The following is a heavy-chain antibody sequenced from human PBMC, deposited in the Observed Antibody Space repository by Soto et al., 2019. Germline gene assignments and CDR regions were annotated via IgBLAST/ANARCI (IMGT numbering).Heavy chain of an antibody. D-gene: IGHD6-13*01. CDR3: ARETIAAAAYDAFDI. J-gene: IGHJ3*02. Sequence: SETLSLTCTVSGGSISSYYWSWIRQPPGKGLEWIGYIYYSGSTNYNPSLKSRVTISVDTSMTQFSLKLNSVTAADTAVYYCARETIAAAAYDAFDIWGQGTVVTVSS. CDR1: GGSISSYY. CDR2: IYYSGST. V-gene: IGHV4-59*01.